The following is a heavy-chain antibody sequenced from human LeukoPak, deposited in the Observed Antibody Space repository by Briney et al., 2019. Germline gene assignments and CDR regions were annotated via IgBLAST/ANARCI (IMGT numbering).Heavy chain of an antibody. CDR1: GGSISSGVYS. Sequence: SETLSLTCVVSGGSISSGVYSWNWIRQPPGKGLEWIGNIYHSGSTYYNPSLKSRVTMSVDRSKNQFSLNLTSVTAADTAVYYCARSAFGDYSFDYWGQGTLVIVSS. CDR3: ARSAFGDYSFDY. D-gene: IGHD3-16*01. CDR2: IYHSGST. J-gene: IGHJ4*02. V-gene: IGHV4-30-2*01.